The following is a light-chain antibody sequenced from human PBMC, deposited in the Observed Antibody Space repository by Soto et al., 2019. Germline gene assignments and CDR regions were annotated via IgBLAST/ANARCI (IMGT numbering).Light chain of an antibody. J-gene: IGKJ2*01. CDR3: QQRSHWPPYT. V-gene: IGKV3-11*01. CDR2: DAS. CDR1: QSVSSN. Sequence: EIVLTQSPATLSLSPGERATLSCRASQSVSSNLAWYQQKPGQAPRLLIYDASNRATGIPARFSGSGSGTDFTLTISSLEPEDFAVYYCQQRSHWPPYTFGQGTKLEI.